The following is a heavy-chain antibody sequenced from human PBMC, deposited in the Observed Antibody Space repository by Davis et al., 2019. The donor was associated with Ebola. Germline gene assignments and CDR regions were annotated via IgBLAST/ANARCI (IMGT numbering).Heavy chain of an antibody. V-gene: IGHV1-3*01. D-gene: IGHD5-18*01. CDR2: INAGNGNT. CDR1: GFTFSGSA. J-gene: IGHJ4*02. CDR3: ARDLGTAMAPG. Sequence: GGSLRLSCAASGFTFSGSAMHWVRQAPGQRLEWMGWINAGNGNTKYSQKFQGRVTITRDTSASTAYMELSSLRSEDTAVYYCARDLGTAMAPGWGQGTLVTVSS.